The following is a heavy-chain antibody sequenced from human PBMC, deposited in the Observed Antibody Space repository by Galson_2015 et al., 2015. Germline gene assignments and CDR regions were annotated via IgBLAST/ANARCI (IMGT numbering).Heavy chain of an antibody. CDR3: AKAIHRTTYDYGDYGGIRYYYYGMDV. CDR2: ISGSGGST. D-gene: IGHD4-17*01. V-gene: IGHV3-23*01. Sequence: SLRLSCAASGFTFSSYAMSWVRQAPGKGLEWVSAISGSGGSTYYADSVKGRFTISRDNSKNTLYLQMNSLRAEDTAVYYCAKAIHRTTYDYGDYGGIRYYYYGMDVWGQGTTVTVSS. CDR1: GFTFSSYA. J-gene: IGHJ6*02.